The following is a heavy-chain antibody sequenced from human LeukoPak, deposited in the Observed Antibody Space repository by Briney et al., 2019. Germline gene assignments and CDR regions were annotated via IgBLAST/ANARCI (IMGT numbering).Heavy chain of an antibody. CDR3: ARGLLFSWFDP. CDR2: IYYSGST. Sequence: SQTLSLTCTVSGGSISSGGYYWSWIPQHPGKGLEWIGYIYYSGSTYYNPSLKSRVTISVDTSKNQFSLKLSSVTAADTAVYYCARGLLFSWFDPWGQGTMVTVSS. V-gene: IGHV4-31*03. J-gene: IGHJ5*02. D-gene: IGHD2-21*02. CDR1: GGSISSGGYY.